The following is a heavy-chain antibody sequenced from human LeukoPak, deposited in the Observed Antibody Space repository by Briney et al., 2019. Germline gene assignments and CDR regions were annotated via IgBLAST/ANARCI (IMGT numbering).Heavy chain of an antibody. J-gene: IGHJ4*02. V-gene: IGHV4-38-2*01. Sequence: SETLSLTCAVSGYSLCKNYYWGWIRRPPGKGLEWIGRIYGTGSTSYNPSLMNRVTMSVDTSKNHFSLKLTSVTAADTAVYYCARYDSRGSASTRFDYWGQGILVTISS. CDR3: ARYDSRGSASTRFDY. CDR1: GYSLCKNYY. CDR2: IYGTGST. D-gene: IGHD3-16*01.